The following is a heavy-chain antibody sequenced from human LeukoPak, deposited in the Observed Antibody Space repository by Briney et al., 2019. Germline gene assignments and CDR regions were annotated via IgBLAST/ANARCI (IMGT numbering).Heavy chain of an antibody. CDR3: ARAGIIRETGRYYGMDV. Sequence: SVKVSCKASGGTFSSYAISWVRQAPGQGLEWMGRIIPILGIANYAQKFQGRVTITADKSTSTAYMELSSLRSEDTAVYYCARAGIIRETGRYYGMDVWGRGTTVSVSS. J-gene: IGHJ6*02. CDR2: IIPILGIA. V-gene: IGHV1-69*04. CDR1: GGTFSSYA. D-gene: IGHD1-14*01.